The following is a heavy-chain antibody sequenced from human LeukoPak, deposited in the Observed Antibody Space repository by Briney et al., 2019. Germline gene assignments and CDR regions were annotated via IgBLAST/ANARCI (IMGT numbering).Heavy chain of an antibody. D-gene: IGHD1-1*01. CDR3: ASGLLEFCTTITREDY. J-gene: IGHJ4*02. CDR2: FLPEDGAT. V-gene: IGHV1-24*01. Sequence: ASVKVSCKVSGYTLPEIPIYWVRQAPGKGLEWMGGFLPEDGATFLAQKFQGRVTMTEDTSSNTAYMELRSLRDEDTAVYYCASGLLEFCTTITREDYWGQGTLVTVSA. CDR1: GYTLPEIP.